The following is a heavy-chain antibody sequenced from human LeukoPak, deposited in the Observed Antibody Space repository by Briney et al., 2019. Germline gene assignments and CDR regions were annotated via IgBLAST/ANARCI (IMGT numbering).Heavy chain of an antibody. CDR2: ISSTGGTT. Sequence: GGTLRLSCAASGITFSSYGMSWVRQAPGKGLEWVSSISSTGGTTYYADSVKGRFTISRDNSKNTLYLQMNSLRAEDTAVYYCARDPGGSGSYREGHDYWGQGTLVTVSS. J-gene: IGHJ4*02. V-gene: IGHV3-23*01. D-gene: IGHD3-10*01. CDR3: ARDPGGSGSYREGHDY. CDR1: GITFSSYG.